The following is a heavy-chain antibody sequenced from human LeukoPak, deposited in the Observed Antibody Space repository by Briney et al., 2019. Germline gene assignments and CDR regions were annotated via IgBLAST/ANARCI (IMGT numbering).Heavy chain of an antibody. Sequence: SETLSLTCTVSGGSISSGDYYWSCIRQPPGKGLESIGNKYYSESTYYNPSLKSRVTISVATSKNQFSLKLSSVTAADTAVYYCARASIWFGELLGWFDPWGQGTLVTVSS. CDR2: KYYSEST. D-gene: IGHD3-10*01. V-gene: IGHV4-30-4*08. CDR1: GGSISSGDYY. J-gene: IGHJ5*02. CDR3: ARASIWFGELLGWFDP.